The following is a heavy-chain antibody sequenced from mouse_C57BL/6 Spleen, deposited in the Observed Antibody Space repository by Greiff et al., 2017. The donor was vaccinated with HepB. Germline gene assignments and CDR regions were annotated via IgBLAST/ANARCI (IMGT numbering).Heavy chain of an antibody. V-gene: IGHV1-64*01. D-gene: IGHD2-5*01. J-gene: IGHJ2*01. CDR2: IHPNSGST. CDR1: GYTFTSYW. CDR3: ARRRDSNYFDY. Sequence: VQLQQSGAELVKPGASVKLSCKASGYTFTSYWMHWVKQRPGQGLEWIGMIHPNSGSTNYNEKFKSKATLTVDKSSSTAYMQLSSLTSEDSAVYYGARRRDSNYFDYWGQGTTLTVSS.